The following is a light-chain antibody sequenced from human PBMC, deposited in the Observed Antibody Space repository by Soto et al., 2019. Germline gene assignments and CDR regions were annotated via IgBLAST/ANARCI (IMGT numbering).Light chain of an antibody. V-gene: IGLV2-8*01. J-gene: IGLJ1*01. CDR2: EVD. CDR3: SSYAGSKTFI. Sequence: QAVLIQSPSASGSPGQPVTISLSGTSIDAGVHDSISWYQHHPGKAPKLIIFEVDKWPSGVPYRLSGSKSGTTASLTVSGLRAEDEADYCWSSYAGSKTFIFGTGTTVTVL. CDR1: SIDAGVHDS.